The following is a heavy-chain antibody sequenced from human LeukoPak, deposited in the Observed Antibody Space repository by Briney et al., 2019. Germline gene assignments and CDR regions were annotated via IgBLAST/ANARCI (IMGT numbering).Heavy chain of an antibody. Sequence: GSLRLSCAASGFTFSSYAMSWVRQPPGKGLEWIGEINHSGSTNYNPSLKSRVTISVDTSKNQFSLKLSSVTAADTAVYYCARTPYDYVWGSYRYQNDQRFGLDYWGQGTLVTVSS. CDR2: INHSGST. CDR3: ARTPYDYVWGSYRYQNDQRFGLDY. V-gene: IGHV4-34*01. D-gene: IGHD3-16*02. CDR1: GFTFSSYA. J-gene: IGHJ4*02.